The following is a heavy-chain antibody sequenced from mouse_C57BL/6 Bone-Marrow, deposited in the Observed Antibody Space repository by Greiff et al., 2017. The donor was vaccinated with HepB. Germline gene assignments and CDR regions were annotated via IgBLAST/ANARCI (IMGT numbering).Heavy chain of an antibody. J-gene: IGHJ2*01. CDR1: GFTFSSYA. Sequence: DVKLVESGGGLVKPGGSLKLSCAASGFTFSSYAMSWVRQTPEKRLEWVATISDGGSYTYYPDNVKGRFTISRDNAKNNLYLQMSHLKSEDTAMYYCAREGGSSPIDYWGQGTTLTVSS. CDR2: ISDGGSYT. D-gene: IGHD1-1*01. CDR3: AREGGSSPIDY. V-gene: IGHV5-4*01.